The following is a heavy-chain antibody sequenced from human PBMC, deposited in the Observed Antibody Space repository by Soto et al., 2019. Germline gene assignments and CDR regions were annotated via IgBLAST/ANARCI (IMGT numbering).Heavy chain of an antibody. CDR3: AKDLEYSSSSAQSRYYYYYYGMDV. Sequence: EVQLLESGGGLVQPGGSLRLSCAASGFTFSNYGMSWVRQAPGKGLAWVSTISGSGGSTSYADSVRGRFTISRDNSKNTLYLQMNSLRAEDTAVYYCAKDLEYSSSSAQSRYYYYYYGMDVWGQGTTVTVSS. CDR1: GFTFSNYG. J-gene: IGHJ6*02. D-gene: IGHD6-6*01. V-gene: IGHV3-23*01. CDR2: ISGSGGST.